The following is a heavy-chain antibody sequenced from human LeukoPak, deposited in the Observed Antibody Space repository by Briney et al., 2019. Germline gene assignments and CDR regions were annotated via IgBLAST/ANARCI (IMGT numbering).Heavy chain of an antibody. CDR3: ARDGLRFLEWTTSWFDP. Sequence: ASVKVSCKASGYTFTNYGISWVRQAPGQGLEWKGWISAYNGNTNYAQKLQGRVTMTTDTSTTTAYMELRSLRSDDTAVYYCARDGLRFLEWTTSWFDPWGQGTLVTVSS. CDR1: GYTFTNYG. D-gene: IGHD3-3*01. J-gene: IGHJ5*02. CDR2: ISAYNGNT. V-gene: IGHV1-18*01.